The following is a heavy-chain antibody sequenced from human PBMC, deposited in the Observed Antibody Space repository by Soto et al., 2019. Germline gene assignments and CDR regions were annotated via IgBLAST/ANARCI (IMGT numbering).Heavy chain of an antibody. CDR2: INWNGDNR. J-gene: IGHJ4*02. D-gene: IGHD6-19*01. CDR3: AKDIAGSAWYSLDS. CDR1: GFAFDDYA. V-gene: IGHV3-43*01. Sequence: EVQLTESGGVVVQPGGSLRFSCAASGFAFDDYAMHWVRQAPGKGLEWVSLINWNGDNRYYADSVKGRFTISRDNSRNSLFLHMSSLRTDDTAFYYCAKDIAGSAWYSLDSWGQGTLVTVSS.